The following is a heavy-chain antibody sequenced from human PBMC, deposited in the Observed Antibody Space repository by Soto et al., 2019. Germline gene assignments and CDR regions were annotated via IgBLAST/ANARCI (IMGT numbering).Heavy chain of an antibody. D-gene: IGHD2-15*01. CDR1: GGSISRGGYY. V-gene: IGHV4-31*03. J-gene: IGHJ3*02. Sequence: SETLSLTCTVSGGSISRGGYYWTWIRQHPGKGLEWIGYIDYSGSTFYNPSLKSRISISVDTSKKQFSLNLRSATAADTAVYYCARDTGSSEDAFDIWGQGTMVTVSS. CDR3: ARDTGSSEDAFDI. CDR2: IDYSGST.